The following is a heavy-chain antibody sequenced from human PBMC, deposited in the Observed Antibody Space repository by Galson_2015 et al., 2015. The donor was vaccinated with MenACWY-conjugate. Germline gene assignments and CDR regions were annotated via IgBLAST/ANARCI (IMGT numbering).Heavy chain of an antibody. J-gene: IGHJ4*02. CDR1: GFTFSAYA. CDR3: ARVLSSGWTRQFDD. V-gene: IGHV3-30-3*01. CDR2: ISYDGTRK. Sequence: SLRLSCAASGFTFSAYAMHWVRQAPGKGLEWVAVISYDGTRKFYADSVKGRFTISRDNSKNTVSLQMNGLTTEDTAVYFCARVLSSGWTRQFDDWGQGTLVAVSS. D-gene: IGHD6-19*01.